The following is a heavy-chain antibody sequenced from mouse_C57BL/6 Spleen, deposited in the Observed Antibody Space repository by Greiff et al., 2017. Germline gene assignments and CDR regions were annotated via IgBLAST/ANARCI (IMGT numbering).Heavy chain of an antibody. CDR1: GYTFTSYW. D-gene: IGHD1-1*01. V-gene: IGHV1-74*01. J-gene: IGHJ1*03. CDR3: APITTETGYFDV. Sequence: QVQLQQPGAELVKPGASVKVSCKASGYTFTSYWMHWVKQRPGQGLEWIGRIHPSDSDTNYNQKFKGKATLTVDKSSSTAYMQLSSLTSWDSAVYYCAPITTETGYFDVWGTGTTVTVSS. CDR2: IHPSDSDT.